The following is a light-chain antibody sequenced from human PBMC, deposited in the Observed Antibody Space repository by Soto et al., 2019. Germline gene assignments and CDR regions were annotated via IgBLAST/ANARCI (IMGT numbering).Light chain of an antibody. CDR3: QQYYSYLWT. CDR2: AAS. CDR1: QGISSY. J-gene: IGKJ1*01. V-gene: IGKV1-8*01. Sequence: AIRMTQSPSSFSASTGDRVTITCRASQGISSYLAWYQQKPGKAPKLLIYAASTLQSGVPSRFSGSGSGTDFTLTISCLQSEDFATYYCQQYYSYLWTFGQGTKVHIK.